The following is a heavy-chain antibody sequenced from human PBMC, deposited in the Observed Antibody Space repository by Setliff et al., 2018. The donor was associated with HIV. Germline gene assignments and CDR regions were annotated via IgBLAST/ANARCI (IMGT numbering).Heavy chain of an antibody. CDR1: DDPISSYY. Sequence: SETLSLTCYVTDDPISSYYWSWVRQPAGKGLEWIGRLYVSGDTNYNPSLKSRVTMSLDTSKKHFSLNLKSVTAADTAVYYCALTGHRLLRGYRDVWGKGTTVTV. V-gene: IGHV4-4*07. D-gene: IGHD2-15*01. CDR2: LYVSGDT. J-gene: IGHJ6*03. CDR3: ALTGHRLLRGYRDV.